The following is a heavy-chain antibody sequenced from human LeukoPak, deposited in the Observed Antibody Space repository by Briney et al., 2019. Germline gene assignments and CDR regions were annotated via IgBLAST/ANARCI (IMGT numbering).Heavy chain of an antibody. D-gene: IGHD4-17*01. V-gene: IGHV3-66*01. J-gene: IGHJ4*02. Sequence: PGGSLRLSCAASGFTVSSNFMSWVRQAPGKGLEWVSVIYSGGSTYYADSVRGRFTISRDNSKNTLYLQMNSLRAEDTAVYYCARDRADYGEYVFYYWGQGTLVTVS. CDR1: GFTVSSNF. CDR2: IYSGGST. CDR3: ARDRADYGEYVFYY.